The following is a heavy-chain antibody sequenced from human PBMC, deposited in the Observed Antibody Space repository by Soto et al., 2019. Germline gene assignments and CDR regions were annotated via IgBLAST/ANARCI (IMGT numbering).Heavy chain of an antibody. Sequence: KPSETLSLTCTVSGGSISSYYWSWIRQPPGKGLEWIGYIYYSGSTNYNPSLKSRVTISVDTSKNQFSLKLSSVTAADTAVYYCAGSYIAAAAQFDYWGQGTLVTVS. CDR1: GGSISSYY. V-gene: IGHV4-59*08. J-gene: IGHJ4*02. CDR2: IYYSGST. D-gene: IGHD6-13*01. CDR3: AGSYIAAAAQFDY.